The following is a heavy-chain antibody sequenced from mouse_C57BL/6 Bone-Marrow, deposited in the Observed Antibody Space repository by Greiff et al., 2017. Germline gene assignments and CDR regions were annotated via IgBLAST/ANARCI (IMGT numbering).Heavy chain of an antibody. Sequence: QVQLQQSGAELVRPGTSVKVSCKASGYAFTNYLIEWVKQRPGQGLEWIGVINPGSGGTNYNEKFKGKGTLTADKSSSTAYMQLSSLTSEDSAVYFCARGDYGDFDYWGQGTTLTVSS. J-gene: IGHJ2*01. CDR3: ARGDYGDFDY. CDR1: GYAFTNYL. CDR2: INPGSGGT. D-gene: IGHD2-4*01. V-gene: IGHV1-54*01.